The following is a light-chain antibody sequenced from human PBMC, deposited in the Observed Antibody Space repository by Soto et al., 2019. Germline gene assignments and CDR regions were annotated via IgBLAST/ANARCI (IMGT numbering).Light chain of an antibody. CDR3: QQLNSYPLT. V-gene: IGKV1-9*01. CDR2: AAS. CDR1: QGISSY. J-gene: IGKJ4*01. Sequence: DIQLTQSPSFLSASVGDRVTITCRASQGISSYLAWYQQKPGKAPKLLIYAASTWQSGVPSRFSGSGSGTEFPLTISSLQPEDFATYYCQQLNSYPLTFGGGTKVESK.